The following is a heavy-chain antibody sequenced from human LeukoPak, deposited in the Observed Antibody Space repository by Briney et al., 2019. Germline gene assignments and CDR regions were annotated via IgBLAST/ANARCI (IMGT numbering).Heavy chain of an antibody. CDR2: ISYDGSNK. CDR1: GFTFSSYG. D-gene: IGHD6-13*01. Sequence: PGGSLRLSCAASGFTFSSYGMHWVRQAPGKGLEWVAVISYDGSNKYYADSVKGRFTISRDNSKNTLYLQMNSLRAEDTAVYYCARAPYSSSWYGYFDYWGQGTLVTVSS. J-gene: IGHJ4*02. V-gene: IGHV3-30*19. CDR3: ARAPYSSSWYGYFDY.